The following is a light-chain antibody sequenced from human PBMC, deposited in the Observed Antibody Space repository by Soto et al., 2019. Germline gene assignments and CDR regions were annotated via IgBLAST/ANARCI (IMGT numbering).Light chain of an antibody. Sequence: QSALTQPASVSGSPRRSITISCTGTSSDVGGYNYVSWYQQHPGKAPKLIIYEVSNRPSGVSSRFSGSKSGNTASLTISGLQAEDEADYYCSSYTSSITYVFGSGTKLTVL. J-gene: IGLJ1*01. CDR3: SSYTSSITYV. V-gene: IGLV2-14*01. CDR1: SSDVGGYNY. CDR2: EVS.